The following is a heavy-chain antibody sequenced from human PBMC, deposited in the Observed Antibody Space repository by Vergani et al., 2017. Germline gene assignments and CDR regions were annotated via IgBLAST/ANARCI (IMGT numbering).Heavy chain of an antibody. CDR3: AREAGWFGELSRGAFDY. V-gene: IGHV3-21*01. CDR2: ISSSSSYI. CDR1: GFTFSSYS. D-gene: IGHD3-10*01. J-gene: IGHJ4*02. Sequence: EVQLVESGGGLDKPGGSLRLSCAASGFTFSSYSMNWVRQAPGTGLEWVSSISSSSSYIYYADSVKGRFTISRDNPKNPLYLQMNSLRAEDTAVYYWAREAGWFGELSRGAFDYWGQGTLVTVSS.